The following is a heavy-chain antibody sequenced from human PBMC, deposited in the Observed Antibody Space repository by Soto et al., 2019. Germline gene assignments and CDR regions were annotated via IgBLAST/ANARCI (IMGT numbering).Heavy chain of an antibody. J-gene: IGHJ4*02. Sequence: QVQLVQSGAEEKKPGASVKVSCKASGYTFTSYAMHWVRQAPGQRLEWMGWINAGNGNTKYSQKFQGRVTITSDTAASTAYMELSSLRAEDTAVYYCARGIVVVTALDYWGQGTRVTVSS. CDR3: ARGIVVVTALDY. D-gene: IGHD2-21*02. CDR2: INAGNGNT. CDR1: GYTFTSYA. V-gene: IGHV1-3*05.